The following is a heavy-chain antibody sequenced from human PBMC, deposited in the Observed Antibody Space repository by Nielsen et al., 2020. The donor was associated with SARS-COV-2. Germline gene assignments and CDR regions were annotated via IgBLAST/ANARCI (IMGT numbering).Heavy chain of an antibody. D-gene: IGHD2-2*01. J-gene: IGHJ4*02. CDR1: GYTFTNYF. V-gene: IGHV1-46*01. CDR3: SASASLSEY. Sequence: SVKVSCKASGYTFTNYFVHWVRQAPGQGLEWLGIINPTGVSTTYAQRFQGRVTMTRDTSTSTVYMFLSSLRSEDTAVYYCSASASLSEYWGQGTLVTVSS. CDR2: INPTGVST.